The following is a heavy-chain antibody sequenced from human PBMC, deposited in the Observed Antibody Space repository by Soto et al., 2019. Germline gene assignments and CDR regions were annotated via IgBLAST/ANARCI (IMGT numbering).Heavy chain of an antibody. V-gene: IGHV3-48*01. J-gene: IGHJ5*02. CDR3: ARDLKRALSWFDP. CDR1: GFTFSSYS. Sequence: HPGGSLRLSCAASGFTFSSYSMNWVRQAPGKGLEWVSYISSSSSTIYYADSVKGRFTISRDNAKNSLYLQMNSLRAEDTAVYYCARDLKRALSWFDPWGQGTLVTVSS. CDR2: ISSSSSTI.